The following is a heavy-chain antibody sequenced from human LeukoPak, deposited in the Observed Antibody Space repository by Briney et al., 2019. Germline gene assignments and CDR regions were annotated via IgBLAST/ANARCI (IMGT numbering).Heavy chain of an antibody. CDR2: INPNSGGT. CDR1: GYAFTGYY. V-gene: IGHV1-2*06. D-gene: IGHD3-10*01. Sequence: GASVKVSCKASGYAFTGYYMHWVRQAPGQGLEWMGRINPNSGGTNYAQKFQGRVTMTRDTSISTAYMELSRLRSDDTAVYYCARWADRVRGVPFDYWGQGTLVTVSS. J-gene: IGHJ4*02. CDR3: ARWADRVRGVPFDY.